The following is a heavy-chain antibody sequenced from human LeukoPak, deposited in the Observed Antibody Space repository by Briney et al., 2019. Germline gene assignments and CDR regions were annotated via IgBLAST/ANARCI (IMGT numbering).Heavy chain of an antibody. Sequence: GSLRLSCAASGFTFSSYAMHWVRQAPGKGLEWVAVISYDGSNKYYADSVKGRFTISRDNSKNTLYLQMNSLRAEDTAVYYCARDSIVGATPFDYWGQGTLVTVSS. D-gene: IGHD1-26*01. CDR3: ARDSIVGATPFDY. CDR1: GFTFSSYA. J-gene: IGHJ4*02. V-gene: IGHV3-30-3*01. CDR2: ISYDGSNK.